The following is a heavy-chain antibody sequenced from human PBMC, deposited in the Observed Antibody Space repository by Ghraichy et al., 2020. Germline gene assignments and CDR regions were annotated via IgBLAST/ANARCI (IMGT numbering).Heavy chain of an antibody. V-gene: IGHV3-7*03. CDR3: ARAPGGWDPIDY. CDR2: IKRDGSEK. D-gene: IGHD6-19*01. J-gene: IGHJ4*02. Sequence: GGSLRLSCAASGFTFSRYWMSWVRQAPGKGLEWVANIKRDGSEKYYVDSVKGRFTVSRDNSKSSVYLQMNSLRAADTAVYYCARAPGGWDPIDYWGQGALVTVSP. CDR1: GFTFSRYW.